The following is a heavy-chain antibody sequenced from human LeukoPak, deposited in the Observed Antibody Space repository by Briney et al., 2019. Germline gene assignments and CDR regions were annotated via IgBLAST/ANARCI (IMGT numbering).Heavy chain of an antibody. CDR1: GFTFSSYA. CDR2: ISGSGGST. Sequence: GGSLRLSCAASGFTFSSYAMSWVRQAPGKGLEWVSAISGSGGSTYYADSVKGRFTISRDNAKNSLYLQMNSLRIEDTAVYYCASPARRFGDLGDHWGQGTLVTVSS. J-gene: IGHJ4*02. CDR3: ASPARRFGDLGDH. D-gene: IGHD3-10*01. V-gene: IGHV3-23*01.